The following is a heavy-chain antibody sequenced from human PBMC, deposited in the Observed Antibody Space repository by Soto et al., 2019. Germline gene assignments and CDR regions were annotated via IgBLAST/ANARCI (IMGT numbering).Heavy chain of an antibody. CDR2: IYHSGST. Sequence: QVQLQESGPGLVKPSGTLSLTCAVSSGSISSSNWWSWVRQPPGKGLEWIGEIYHSGSTNYNPSLKSRVTISLDKSTNQFSLKLSSVTAADTAVYYCAGGIAVAGPSRDGFDIWGQGTMVTVSS. V-gene: IGHV4-4*02. CDR1: SGSISSSNW. D-gene: IGHD6-19*01. CDR3: AGGIAVAGPSRDGFDI. J-gene: IGHJ3*02.